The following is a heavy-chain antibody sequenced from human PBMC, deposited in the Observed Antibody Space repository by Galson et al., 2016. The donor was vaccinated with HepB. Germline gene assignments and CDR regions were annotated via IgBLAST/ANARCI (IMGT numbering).Heavy chain of an antibody. D-gene: IGHD6-13*01. CDR3: AKGSGGNVAAAGPGY. J-gene: IGHJ4*02. Sequence: SLRLSCAASGFTFSSYAMSWVRQAPGKGLEWVSAISGSGGSTYYADSVKGRFSISRDNSKNTLYLQMNSLRAEDTAVYYCAKGSGGNVAAAGPGYWGQGTLVTVSS. V-gene: IGHV3-23*01. CDR1: GFTFSSYA. CDR2: ISGSGGST.